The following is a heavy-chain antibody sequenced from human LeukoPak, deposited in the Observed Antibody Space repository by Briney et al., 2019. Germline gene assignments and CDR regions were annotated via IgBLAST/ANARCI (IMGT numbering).Heavy chain of an antibody. J-gene: IGHJ5*02. V-gene: IGHV4-38-2*02. CDR3: ARAPSSYESGNGYPNLGWLDP. CDR1: GYPIGLDYY. Sequence: SETLSLTCKVSGYPIGLDYYWVWIRQTPGRGLQWIGGFHRGRIQYNSALKSRVTISIDSSKNQFSLRMWPVTAADTAFYFCARAPSSYESGNGYPNLGWLDPWGQGALVTVSS. D-gene: IGHD5-24*01. CDR2: FHRGRI.